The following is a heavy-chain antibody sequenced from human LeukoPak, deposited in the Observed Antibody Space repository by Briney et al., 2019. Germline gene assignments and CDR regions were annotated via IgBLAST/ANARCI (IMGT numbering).Heavy chain of an antibody. CDR2: ISSSAGNT. CDR3: AKAQLRVTTGIDN. Sequence: HPGGSLRLSCAASGFTFSSYAISWVRQAPGKGLEWVSGISSSAGNTNYTDSVKGRFTISRDNSKNTLYLQMNSLRVEDTAVYYCAKAQLRVTTGIDNWGQGTLVTVSS. J-gene: IGHJ4*02. D-gene: IGHD4-17*01. CDR1: GFTFSSYA. V-gene: IGHV3-23*01.